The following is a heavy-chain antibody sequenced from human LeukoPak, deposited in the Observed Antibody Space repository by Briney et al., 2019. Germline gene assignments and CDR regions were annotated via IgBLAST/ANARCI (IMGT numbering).Heavy chain of an antibody. CDR3: ARGESITIFGVVITYYYFDY. CDR2: INPNSGGT. D-gene: IGHD3-3*01. Sequence: GASVKVSCKASGYTFTGYYMHWVRQAPGQGLEWMGWINPNSGGTNYAQKFQGRVTITRNTSISTAYMELSSLRSEDTAVYYCARGESITIFGVVITYYYFDYWGQGTLVTVSS. J-gene: IGHJ4*02. CDR1: GYTFTGYY. V-gene: IGHV1-2*02.